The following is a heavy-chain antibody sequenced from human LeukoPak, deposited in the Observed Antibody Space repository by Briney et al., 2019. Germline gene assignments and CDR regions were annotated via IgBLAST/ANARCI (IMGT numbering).Heavy chain of an antibody. V-gene: IGHV4-39*01. CDR2: IYYSGST. J-gene: IGHJ4*02. CDR3: ASSTNYDFWSGYYGFDY. CDR1: GGSISSSSYY. D-gene: IGHD3-3*01. Sequence: SETLSLTCTVSGGSISSSSYYWGWIRQPPGKGLEWIGSIYYSGSTYYNPSLKSGVTISVDTSKNQFSLKLSSVTAADTAVYYCASSTNYDFWSGYYGFDYWGQGTLVTVSS.